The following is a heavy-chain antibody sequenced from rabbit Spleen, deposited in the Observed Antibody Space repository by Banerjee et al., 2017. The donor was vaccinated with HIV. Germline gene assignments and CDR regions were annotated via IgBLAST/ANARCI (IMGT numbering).Heavy chain of an antibody. V-gene: IGHV1S40*01. J-gene: IGHJ4*01. Sequence: QSLEESGGDLVKPGASLTLTCTASGFSFSNTYYMCWVRQAPGKGLEWIACIYVLDSSGSTFYASWAKGRFTISKTSSTTVTLQITSLTAADTATYFCAREGWIDFNYPLGYFVFWGQGTLVTVS. CDR3: AREGWIDFNYPLGYFVF. D-gene: IGHD7-1*01. CDR2: IYVLDSSGST. CDR1: GFSFSNTYY.